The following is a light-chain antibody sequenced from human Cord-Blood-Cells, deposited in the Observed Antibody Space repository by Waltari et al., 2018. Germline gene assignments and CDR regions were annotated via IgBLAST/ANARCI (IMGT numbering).Light chain of an antibody. J-gene: IGLJ2*01. V-gene: IGLV2-14*03. CDR3: SSYTSSSTV. Sequence: QSALPQPASVSGTPGQSTTISCTATSSAVGGYNYVSWYQHHPGKAPKLMIYDVSNRSSGVSNRFSGSKSGNTASLTISGLQAEDEADYYCSSYTSSSTVFGGGTKLTVL. CDR2: DVS. CDR1: SSAVGGYNY.